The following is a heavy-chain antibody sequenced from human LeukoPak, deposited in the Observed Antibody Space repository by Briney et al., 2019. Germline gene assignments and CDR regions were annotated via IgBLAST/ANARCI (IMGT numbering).Heavy chain of an antibody. J-gene: IGHJ3*02. CDR3: ARDQVAGSWSSDVFDI. D-gene: IGHD6-13*01. V-gene: IGHV1-2*02. CDR1: GYTFTDFH. CDR2: INPNSGGT. Sequence: GASVKVSCKASGYTFTDFHMRWVRQAPGQRPEWMGWINPNSGGTNYAQKFQGRVTMTRDMSITTAYMEVSRLRFDDTAVYYCARDQVAGSWSSDVFDIWGQGTMVTVSS.